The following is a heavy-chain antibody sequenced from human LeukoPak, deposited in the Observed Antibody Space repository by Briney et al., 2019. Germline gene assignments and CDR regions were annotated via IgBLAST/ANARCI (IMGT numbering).Heavy chain of an antibody. V-gene: IGHV5-51*01. CDR1: GYSFTSYW. CDR2: IYPGDSDT. D-gene: IGHD2-2*01. J-gene: IGHJ5*02. Sequence: GESLKISCKGSGYSFTSYWIGWVRQMPGKGLEWMGIIYPGDSDTRYSPSFQGQVTISADKSISTAYLQWSSLKASDTAMYYCARIVVVPAARTNWFDPGGQGTLVTVSS. CDR3: ARIVVVPAARTNWFDP.